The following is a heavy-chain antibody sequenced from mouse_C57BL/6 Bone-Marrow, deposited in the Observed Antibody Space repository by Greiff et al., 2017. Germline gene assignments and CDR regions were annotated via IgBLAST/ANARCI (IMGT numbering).Heavy chain of an antibody. CDR2: IDPSDSYT. J-gene: IGHJ4*01. Sequence: VQLQQPGAELVMPGASVKLSCKASGYTFTSYWMHWVKPRPGQGLAWIGEIDPSDSYTNYNQKFKGKSTLTVDKSSSTAYMQRSSLTSEDSAVYYCARGGITMDYWGQGASVTVSS. CDR1: GYTFTSYW. D-gene: IGHD2-4*01. CDR3: ARGGITMDY. V-gene: IGHV1-69*01.